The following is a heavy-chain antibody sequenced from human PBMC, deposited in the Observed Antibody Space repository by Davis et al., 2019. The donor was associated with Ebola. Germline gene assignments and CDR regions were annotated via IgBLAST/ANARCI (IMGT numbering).Heavy chain of an antibody. CDR1: GFTFSSYG. CDR3: ARDRAIGVGAFDI. V-gene: IGHV3-33*08. Sequence: GESLKISCAASGFTFSSYGMHWVRHAPGKGLEWVAVIWYDGSNKYYADSVKGRFTISRDNSKNTLYLQMNSLRAEDTAVYYCARDRAIGVGAFDIWGQGTMVTVSS. J-gene: IGHJ3*02. CDR2: IWYDGSNK.